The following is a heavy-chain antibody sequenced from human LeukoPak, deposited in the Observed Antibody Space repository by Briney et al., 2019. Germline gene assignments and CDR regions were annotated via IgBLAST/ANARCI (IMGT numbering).Heavy chain of an antibody. CDR3: ARVWGSPAY. J-gene: IGHJ4*02. D-gene: IGHD2-15*01. CDR1: GGSISGYF. Sequence: SETLSLTCTVSGGSISGYFWSWIRQSPGKGLEWLGYIYYLGNTNYNPSLKSRVTMSIDTSKNQFSLKLGSVTAADTAIYYCARVWGSPAYWGQGTLVTVSS. V-gene: IGHV4-59*01. CDR2: IYYLGNT.